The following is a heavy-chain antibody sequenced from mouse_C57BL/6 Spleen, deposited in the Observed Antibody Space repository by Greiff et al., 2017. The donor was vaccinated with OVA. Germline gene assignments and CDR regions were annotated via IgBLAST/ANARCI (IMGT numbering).Heavy chain of an antibody. D-gene: IGHD1-1*01. CDR3: TFCGSSPYWYFDV. CDR2: IDPENGDT. J-gene: IGHJ1*03. Sequence: EVQLQESGAELVRPGASVKLSCTASGFNIKDDYMHWVKQRPEQGLEWIGWIDPENGDTEYASKFQGQATITADTSSNTAYLQLSSLTSEDTAVYYCTFCGSSPYWYFDVWGTGTTVTVSS. V-gene: IGHV14-4*01. CDR1: GFNIKDDY.